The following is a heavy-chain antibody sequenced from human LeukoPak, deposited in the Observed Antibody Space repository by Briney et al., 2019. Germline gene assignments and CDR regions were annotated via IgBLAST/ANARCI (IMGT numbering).Heavy chain of an antibody. CDR1: GYTFTSYY. Sequence: GASGKVSGKASGYTFTSYYMHWVREAPGQGRGWMGVINPSGGSASYAQKFQCRVTMTSDMSTSTVYMELSSLRSEDTAVYYCARERGGVAGYCSSTSCRDFHMDVWGKGTTVTVSS. CDR2: INPSGGSA. D-gene: IGHD2-2*01. V-gene: IGHV1-46*01. CDR3: ARERGGVAGYCSSTSCRDFHMDV. J-gene: IGHJ6*03.